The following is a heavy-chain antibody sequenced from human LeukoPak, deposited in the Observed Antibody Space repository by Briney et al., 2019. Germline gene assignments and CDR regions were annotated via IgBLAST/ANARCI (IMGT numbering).Heavy chain of an antibody. Sequence: PGGSLRLSCAASGFTFSDYYMSWIRQAPGKGLEWVSYISSSGSTIYYADSVKGRFTISRDNAKNSLYLQMNSLRAEDTAVYYCARDYSSGWYGNMDVWGKGTTVTVSS. CDR1: GFTFSDYY. J-gene: IGHJ6*03. V-gene: IGHV3-11*04. CDR2: ISSSGSTI. CDR3: ARDYSSGWYGNMDV. D-gene: IGHD6-19*01.